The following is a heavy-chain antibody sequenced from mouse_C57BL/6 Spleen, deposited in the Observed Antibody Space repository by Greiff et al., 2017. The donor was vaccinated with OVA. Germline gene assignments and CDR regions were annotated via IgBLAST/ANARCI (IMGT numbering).Heavy chain of an antibody. CDR1: GYNFTSYW. J-gene: IGHJ1*03. Sequence: QVQLQQPGAELVMPGASVKLSCKASGYNFTSYWMHWVKQRPGQGLEWIGEIDPSDSYTNYNQKFKGKFTLTVDKSSSTAYMQLSSLTSEDSAVYYCARGSYDYDWYFDVWGTGTTVTVSS. V-gene: IGHV1-69*01. D-gene: IGHD2-4*01. CDR2: IDPSDSYT. CDR3: ARGSYDYDWYFDV.